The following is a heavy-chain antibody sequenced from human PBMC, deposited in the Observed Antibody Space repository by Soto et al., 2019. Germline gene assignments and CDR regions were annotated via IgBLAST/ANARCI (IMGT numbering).Heavy chain of an antibody. CDR3: ARAHRLMIKDGLDY. Sequence: IRQPPGKGLEWIGEINHSGSTNYNPSLKSRVTISIDTSKNQFSLKLSSVTAADTAVYYCARAHRLMIKDGLDYWGQGTMVTVSS. D-gene: IGHD3-16*01. V-gene: IGHV4-34*01. CDR2: INHSGST. J-gene: IGHJ4*02.